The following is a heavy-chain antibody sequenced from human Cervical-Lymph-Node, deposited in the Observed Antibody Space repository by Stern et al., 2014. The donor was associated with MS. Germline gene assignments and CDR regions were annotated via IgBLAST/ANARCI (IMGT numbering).Heavy chain of an antibody. D-gene: IGHD4-11*01. CDR2: IIPIFGTT. CDR1: GDTFTRHA. V-gene: IGHV1-69*01. Sequence: VQLVESGAAVKKPGSSVKVSCQTSGDTFTRHAINWMRQAPGHGLEWMGGIIPIFGTTNHAQKFRDRVTITADASTNTVYMELSSLRSEDTAVYFCARAGGSTVGYYVDYWGQGTLVTVSS. J-gene: IGHJ4*02. CDR3: ARAGGSTVGYYVDY.